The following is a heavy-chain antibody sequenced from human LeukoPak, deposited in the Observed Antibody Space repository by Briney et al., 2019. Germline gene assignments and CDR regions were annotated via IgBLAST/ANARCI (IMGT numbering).Heavy chain of an antibody. D-gene: IGHD2-15*01. J-gene: IGHJ4*02. V-gene: IGHV1-46*03. CDR3: ARVGCSGGSCHTAGYYFDY. CDR1: GYTFTSYY. Sequence: GASVKVSCKASGYTFTSYYMHWVRQAPGQGLEWMGIINPSGGSTSYAQEFQGRVTMTRDTSTSTVYMELSSLRSEDTAVYYCARVGCSGGSCHTAGYYFDYWGQGTLVTVSS. CDR2: INPSGGST.